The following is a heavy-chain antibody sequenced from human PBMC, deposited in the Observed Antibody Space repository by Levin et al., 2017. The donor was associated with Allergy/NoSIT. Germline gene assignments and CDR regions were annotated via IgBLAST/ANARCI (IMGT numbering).Heavy chain of an antibody. V-gene: IGHV1-69*01. D-gene: IGHD2-2*01. CDR1: CGPFRSSA. Sequence: SFPSSCGPFRSSAISWVRQAPGQGLEWMGGIIPIFGTANYAQKFQGRVTITADESTSTAYMELSSLRSEDTAVYYCARELVVPAGRFDPWGQGTLVTVSS. CDR3: ARELVVPAGRFDP. CDR2: IIPIFGTA. J-gene: IGHJ5*02.